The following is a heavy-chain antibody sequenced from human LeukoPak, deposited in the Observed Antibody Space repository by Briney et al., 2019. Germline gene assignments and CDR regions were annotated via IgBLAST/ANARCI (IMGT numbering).Heavy chain of an antibody. J-gene: IGHJ6*03. V-gene: IGHV3-48*04. Sequence: PGGSLRLSCAASGFTFSSYSMNWVRQAPGKGLEGVSYISSSSSTIYYADSVKGRFTISRDNAKNSLYLQMNSLRAEDTAVYYCARAYSYCTNGVCYYDYYYMDVWGKGTTVTVSS. CDR3: ARAYSYCTNGVCYYDYYYMDV. CDR2: ISSSSSTI. D-gene: IGHD2-8*01. CDR1: GFTFSSYS.